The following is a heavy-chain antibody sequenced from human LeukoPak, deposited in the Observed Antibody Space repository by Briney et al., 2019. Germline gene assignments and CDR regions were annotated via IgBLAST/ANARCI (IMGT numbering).Heavy chain of an antibody. V-gene: IGHV3-23*01. Sequence: GGSLRLSCEASGFTFGSFGMSWVRQAPGKGLEWVSGISGSGHYTYQADSVKGRFTVSRDNSKSTLYIQMNSLRGDDTAVYYCARDGSWGDYQFYFYMDVWGKGTTVTVS. CDR1: GFTFGSFG. CDR3: ARDGSWGDYQFYFYMDV. CDR2: ISGSGHYT. J-gene: IGHJ6*03. D-gene: IGHD2-2*01.